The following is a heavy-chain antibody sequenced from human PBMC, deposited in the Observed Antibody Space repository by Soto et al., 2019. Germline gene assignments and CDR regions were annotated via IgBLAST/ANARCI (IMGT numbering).Heavy chain of an antibody. J-gene: IGHJ6*02. Sequence: PSETLSLTCTVSGGSISSYYWSWIRQPAGKGLEWIGRIYTSGSTNYNPSLKSRVTMSVDTSKNQFSLKLSSVTAADTAVYYCARVRIAARTGAYGMDVWGQGXTVTVSS. CDR1: GGSISSYY. CDR2: IYTSGST. D-gene: IGHD6-6*01. V-gene: IGHV4-4*07. CDR3: ARVRIAARTGAYGMDV.